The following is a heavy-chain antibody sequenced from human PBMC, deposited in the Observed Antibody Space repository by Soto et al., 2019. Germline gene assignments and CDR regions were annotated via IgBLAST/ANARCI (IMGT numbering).Heavy chain of an antibody. V-gene: IGHV3-23*01. Sequence: LSSVASGFTFSSYSMSWVRQAPGKGLEGVSGFRAGAADGTTYYADSVQGRFTIXXXTXXXXXFLXMKXQRAEDTAIYYCEKKVNSGSGSQYFDYFGQGT. CDR1: GFTFSSYS. D-gene: IGHD3-10*01. CDR2: FRAGAADGTT. CDR3: EKKVNSGSGSQYFDY. J-gene: IGHJ4*02.